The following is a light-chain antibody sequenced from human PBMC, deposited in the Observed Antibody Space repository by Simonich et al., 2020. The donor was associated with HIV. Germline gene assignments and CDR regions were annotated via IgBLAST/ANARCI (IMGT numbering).Light chain of an antibody. CDR1: RSVLSSSNNKNY. CDR3: QQYYSTPPT. V-gene: IGKV4-1*01. Sequence: DIVMTQSPDSLAVSLGERATFNCKSSRSVLSSSNNKNYLAWYQQKPGQPPKLLIYWASTRESGVPDRFSASGSGTDFTLTISSLQAEDVAIYYCQQYYSTPPTFGQGTKVEIK. J-gene: IGKJ1*01. CDR2: WAS.